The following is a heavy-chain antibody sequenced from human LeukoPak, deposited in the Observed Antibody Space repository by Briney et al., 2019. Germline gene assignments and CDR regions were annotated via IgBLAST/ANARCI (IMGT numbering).Heavy chain of an antibody. CDR3: ARQASYCSSTSCYSGRNYYYYYYMDV. CDR2: IYYNGST. V-gene: IGHV4-39*01. Sequence: SETLSLTCTVSGGSISSSSYYWGWIRQPPGKGLEWIGSIYYNGSTYYNPSLKSRVTISVDTSKNQFSLKLSSVTAADTAVYYCARQASYCSSTSCYSGRNYYYYYYMDVWGKGTTVTVSS. CDR1: GGSISSSSYY. J-gene: IGHJ6*03. D-gene: IGHD2-2*01.